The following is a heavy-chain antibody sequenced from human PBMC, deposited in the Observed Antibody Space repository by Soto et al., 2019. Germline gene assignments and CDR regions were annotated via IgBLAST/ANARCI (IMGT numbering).Heavy chain of an antibody. CDR2: VYPDDSDI. Sequence: EVQLVQSGAEVKKPGESLKISCKGSGYSFGNFWIAWVRQMPGKGLEWMGIVYPDDSDIRYSPSFQGQVTISADKSVSTAYPHLSTLRASDPAIYYCAKTLVGGGALDIWGQGTVVTVSS. J-gene: IGHJ3*02. CDR3: AKTLVGGGALDI. CDR1: GYSFGNFW. D-gene: IGHD1-26*01. V-gene: IGHV5-51*01.